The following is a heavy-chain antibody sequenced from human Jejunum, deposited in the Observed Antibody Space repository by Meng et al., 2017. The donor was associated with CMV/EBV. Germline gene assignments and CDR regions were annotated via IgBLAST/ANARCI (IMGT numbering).Heavy chain of an antibody. CDR1: GFTFSTYG. CDR3: VKDSHYDCSSSSCYLDY. D-gene: IGHD2-2*01. Sequence: QVQLVESGGGVVQPGGSLRLSWAASGFTFSTYGMHWVRQAPGKGLEWVAFIQYDGSIKYYPDSVKGRFTISRDNSKNTLYLQMNNLRAADTAIYYCVKDSHYDCSSSSCYLDYWGQVTLGTVSS. V-gene: IGHV3-30*02. J-gene: IGHJ4*02. CDR2: IQYDGSIK.